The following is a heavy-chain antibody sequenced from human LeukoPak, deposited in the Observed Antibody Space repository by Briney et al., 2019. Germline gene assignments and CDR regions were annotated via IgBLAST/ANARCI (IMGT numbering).Heavy chain of an antibody. D-gene: IGHD2-2*01. J-gene: IGHJ3*02. Sequence: RGSLRLSCAASGFTFSSYSMNWVRQAPGKGLEWVSYISSSSSTIYYADPVKGRFTISRDNAKNSLYLQMNSLRAEDTAVYYCAVLGYCSSTSCSNAFDIWGQGTMVTVSS. CDR2: ISSSSSTI. CDR3: AVLGYCSSTSCSNAFDI. CDR1: GFTFSSYS. V-gene: IGHV3-48*01.